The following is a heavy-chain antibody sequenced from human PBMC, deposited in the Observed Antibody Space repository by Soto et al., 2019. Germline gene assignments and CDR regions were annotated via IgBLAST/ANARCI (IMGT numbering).Heavy chain of an antibody. Sequence: EASVKVSCKASGYTFTSYDINWVRQATGQGLEWMGWMNPNSGNTGYAQKFQGRVTMTRNTSISTAYMELSSLRSEDTAVYYCARDVVVVAATRPYYFDYWGQGTLVTVSS. J-gene: IGHJ4*02. CDR1: GYTFTSYD. D-gene: IGHD2-15*01. CDR3: ARDVVVVAATRPYYFDY. CDR2: MNPNSGNT. V-gene: IGHV1-8*01.